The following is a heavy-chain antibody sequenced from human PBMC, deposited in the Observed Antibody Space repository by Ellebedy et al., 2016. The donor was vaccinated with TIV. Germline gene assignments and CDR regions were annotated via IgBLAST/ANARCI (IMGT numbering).Heavy chain of an antibody. V-gene: IGHV5-51*01. D-gene: IGHD3-16*01. Sequence: GGSLRLXXKGSGYSFTSYWISWVRQMPGKGLEWMGIIYPGDSDTRYSPSFQGQVTISADKSISTAYLQWSSLKASDTAMYYCANLNPTGGWFDPWGQGTLVTVSS. CDR1: GYSFTSYW. J-gene: IGHJ5*02. CDR2: IYPGDSDT. CDR3: ANLNPTGGWFDP.